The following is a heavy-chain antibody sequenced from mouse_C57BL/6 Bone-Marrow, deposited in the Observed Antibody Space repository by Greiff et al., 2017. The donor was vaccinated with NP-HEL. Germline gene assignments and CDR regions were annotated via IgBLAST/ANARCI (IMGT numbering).Heavy chain of an antibody. CDR1: GYTFTSYW. J-gene: IGHJ4*01. CDR3: AREDSNGAMDY. CDR2: IYPSDSET. Sequence: VQLQESGAELVRPGSSVKLSCKASGYTFTSYWMDWVKQRPGQGLEWIGNIYPSDSETHYNQKFKDKATLTVDKSSSTAYMQLSSLTSEDSAVYYGAREDSNGAMDYWGQGTSVTVSS. D-gene: IGHD2-5*01. V-gene: IGHV1-61*01.